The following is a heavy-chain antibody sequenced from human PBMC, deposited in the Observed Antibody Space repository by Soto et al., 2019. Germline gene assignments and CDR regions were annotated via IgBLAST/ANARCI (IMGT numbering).Heavy chain of an antibody. CDR3: VRQWMVFSQLDQ. CDR2: IGRKAKNYAT. CDR1: GFIFSGSA. J-gene: IGHJ4*02. Sequence: GWSLRLSCAASGFIFSGSAIHLVRQASGKGLEWVGRIGRKAKNYATEYGASVEGRFTISRDDSKNTTFLLMNSLKSEDTAVYFCVRQWMVFSQLDQWGQGTLVT. D-gene: IGHD6-19*01. V-gene: IGHV3-73*01.